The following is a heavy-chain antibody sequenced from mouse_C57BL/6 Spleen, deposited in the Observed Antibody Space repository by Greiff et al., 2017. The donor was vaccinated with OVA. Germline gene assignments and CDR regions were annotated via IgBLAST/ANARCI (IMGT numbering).Heavy chain of an antibody. D-gene: IGHD1-1*01. CDR1: GYTFTDYN. J-gene: IGHJ2*01. V-gene: IGHV1-22*01. CDR3: ARFSYYYGSFSHFDY. Sequence: EVHLVESGPELVKPGASVKMSCKASGYTFTDYNMHWVKQSHGKSLEWIGYINPNNGGTSYNQKFKGKATLTVNKSSSTAYMELRSLTSEDSAVYYCARFSYYYGSFSHFDYWGQGTTLTVSS. CDR2: INPNNGGT.